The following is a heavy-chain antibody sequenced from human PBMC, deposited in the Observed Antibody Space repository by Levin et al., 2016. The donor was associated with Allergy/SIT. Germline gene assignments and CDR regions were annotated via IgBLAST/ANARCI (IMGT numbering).Heavy chain of an antibody. J-gene: IGHJ4*02. Sequence: GGSLRLSCAASGFTFSSYAMSWVRQAPGKGLEWVSAISGSGGSTYYADSVKGRFTISRDNSKNTLYLQMNGLRAEDTAVYYCAKAPLYSGSYYVWTTGIEGDYWGQGTLVTVSS. CDR1: GFTFSSYA. CDR3: AKAPLYSGSYYVWTTGIEGDY. D-gene: IGHD1-26*01. V-gene: IGHV3-23*01. CDR2: ISGSGGST.